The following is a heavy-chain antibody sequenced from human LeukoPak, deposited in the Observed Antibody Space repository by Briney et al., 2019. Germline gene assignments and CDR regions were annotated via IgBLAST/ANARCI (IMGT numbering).Heavy chain of an antibody. CDR2: MNPNSGNT. CDR1: GYTFTSYD. D-gene: IGHD2-2*02. CDR3: ARAAISDIVVVPAVIGGVKMENYYYYMDV. J-gene: IGHJ6*03. V-gene: IGHV1-8*01. Sequence: ASVKVSCKASGYTFTSYDINWVRQSTGQGLEWMGWMNPNSGNTGYAQKFQGRVTMTRNTSISTAYMELSSLRSEDTAVYYCARAAISDIVVVPAVIGGVKMENYYYYMDVWGKGTTVTVSS.